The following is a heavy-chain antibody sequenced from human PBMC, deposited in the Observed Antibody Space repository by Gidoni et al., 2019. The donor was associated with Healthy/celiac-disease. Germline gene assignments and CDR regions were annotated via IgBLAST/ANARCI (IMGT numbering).Heavy chain of an antibody. CDR1: GFTFGSYS. Sequence: EVQLVESGGGLVKPGGSLRLSCAASGFTFGSYSMDWVRQAPGKGLEWVSSISSGSSYIYYADSVKGRFTISRDNAKNSLYLQMNSLRAEDTAVYYCARAPQYCSGGSCYSYYFDYWGQGTLVTVSS. CDR2: ISSGSSYI. D-gene: IGHD2-15*01. J-gene: IGHJ4*02. CDR3: ARAPQYCSGGSCYSYYFDY. V-gene: IGHV3-21*01.